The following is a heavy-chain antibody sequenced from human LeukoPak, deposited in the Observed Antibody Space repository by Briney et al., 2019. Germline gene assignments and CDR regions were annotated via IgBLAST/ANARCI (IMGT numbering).Heavy chain of an antibody. CDR3: AKDGGYSSGWYSGY. D-gene: IGHD6-19*01. CDR1: GFTFSSYA. Sequence: GGSLRLSCAASGFTFSSYAMSWVRQAPGKGLEWVSAISGSGGSTYYADSVKGRFTISRDNSKNTLYLQMNSLRAEDTAVYYCAKDGGYSSGWYSGYWGQGTLVTVSS. V-gene: IGHV3-23*01. J-gene: IGHJ4*02. CDR2: ISGSGGST.